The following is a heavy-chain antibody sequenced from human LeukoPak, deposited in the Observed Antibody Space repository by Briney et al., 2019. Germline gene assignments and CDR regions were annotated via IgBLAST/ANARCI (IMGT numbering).Heavy chain of an antibody. V-gene: IGHV4-4*02. CDR2: IYHSGST. D-gene: IGHD3-10*01. CDR1: GDSISSSHW. CDR3: ASGLYGSGRAWAFDI. J-gene: IGHJ3*02. Sequence: SGTLSLTCAVSGDSISSSHWWSWVRQPPGKGLEWIGEIYHSGSTNYNPSLKSRVTILVDKPRNQFSLKLSSVSAADTAVYYCASGLYGSGRAWAFDIWGQGTMVTVSS.